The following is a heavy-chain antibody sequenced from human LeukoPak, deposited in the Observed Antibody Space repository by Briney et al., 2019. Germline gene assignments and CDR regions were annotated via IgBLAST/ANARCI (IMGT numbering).Heavy chain of an antibody. J-gene: IGHJ4*02. Sequence: GGSLRLSCAASGFTFSDYSMNWVRQAPGKGLEWGSSITSRSSYMYYGDSVKGRFTISRDNAKTSLYLQMNSLRAEDTAVYYCTRDPIAAAASGGDNWGQGTLVTVSS. CDR1: GFTFSDYS. CDR2: ITSRSSYM. CDR3: TRDPIAAAASGGDN. V-gene: IGHV3-21*01. D-gene: IGHD6-13*01.